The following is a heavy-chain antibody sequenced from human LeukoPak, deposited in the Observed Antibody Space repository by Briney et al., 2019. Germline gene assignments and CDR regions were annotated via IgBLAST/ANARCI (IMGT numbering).Heavy chain of an antibody. CDR2: INPNSGGT. CDR1: GYTFTGYY. D-gene: IGHD6-13*01. CDR3: ARAVSYSSSWYRAAWNYYYYMDV. J-gene: IGHJ6*03. V-gene: IGHV1-2*02. Sequence: ASVKVSCKASGYTFTGYYMHWVRQAPGQGLEWMGWINPNSGGTNYAQKFQGRVTMTRDTSISTAYMELSSLRSEDTAVYYCARAVSYSSSWYRAAWNYYYYMDVWGKGTTVTISS.